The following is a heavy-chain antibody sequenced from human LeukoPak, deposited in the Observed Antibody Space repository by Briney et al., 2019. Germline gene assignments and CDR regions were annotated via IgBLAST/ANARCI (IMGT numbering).Heavy chain of an antibody. J-gene: IGHJ6*03. CDR1: GVSINSGGFY. V-gene: IGHV4-31*03. CDR2: IYYSGST. CDR3: ARRYYMDV. Sequence: SQTLSLTCTVSGVSINSGGFYWNWIRQHPGKGLEWIGYIYYSGSTYYNPSLKSRVTISVDTSKNQFSLKLSSVTAADTAVYYCARRYYMDVWGKGTAVTVSS.